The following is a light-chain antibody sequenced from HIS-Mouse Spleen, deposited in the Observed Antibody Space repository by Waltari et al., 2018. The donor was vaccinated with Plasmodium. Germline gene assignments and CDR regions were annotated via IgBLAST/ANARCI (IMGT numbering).Light chain of an antibody. J-gene: IGLJ3*02. CDR1: ALPKKY. CDR2: EDS. CDR3: YSTDSSGNHRV. V-gene: IGLV3-10*01. Sequence: SYELTQPPSVSVAPGQTARIPCSGDALPKKYAYWYQQKSGQAPVLVIYEDSKRPSGIPERFSGSSSGTMATLTISGAQVEDEADYYWYSTDSSGNHRVFGGGTKLTVL.